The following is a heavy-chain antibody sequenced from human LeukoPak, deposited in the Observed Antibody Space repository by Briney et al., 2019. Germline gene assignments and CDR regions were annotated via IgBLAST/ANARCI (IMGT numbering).Heavy chain of an antibody. V-gene: IGHV3-9*03. Sequence: PGGSLRLSCAASGFTFDDYAMHWVRQAPGTGLEWVSGISWSSGSIGYADSVKGRFTISRDNAKNSLYLQMNSLRAEDMALYYCAKASGYYALGDAFDIWGQGTMVTVSS. CDR2: ISWSSGSI. D-gene: IGHD3-22*01. CDR3: AKASGYYALGDAFDI. CDR1: GFTFDDYA. J-gene: IGHJ3*02.